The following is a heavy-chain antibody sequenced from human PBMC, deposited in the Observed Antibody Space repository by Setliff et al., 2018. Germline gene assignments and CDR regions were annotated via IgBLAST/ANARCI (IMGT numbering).Heavy chain of an antibody. V-gene: IGHV4-61*02. J-gene: IGHJ6*02. D-gene: IGHD2-21*01. CDR1: GASLRSGSAY. CDR2: VYTDGTT. Sequence: SETLSLTCTVSGASLRSGSAYWGWLRQSAGKGLEWIGRVYTDGTTNYSPSLKSRVTISADTSKNHFSLRMTSVTAADTAVYFCAKEHVVISFVNNVHHHCGMDVWGQGTTVTVSS. CDR3: AKEHVVISFVNNVHHHCGMDV.